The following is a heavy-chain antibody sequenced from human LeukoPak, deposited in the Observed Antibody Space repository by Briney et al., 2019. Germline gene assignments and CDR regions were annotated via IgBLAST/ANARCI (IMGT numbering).Heavy chain of an antibody. D-gene: IGHD2-2*01. CDR1: GFTFSSYS. V-gene: IGHV3-21*01. J-gene: IGHJ4*02. Sequence: GGSLRLSCAASGFTFSSYSMNWVRQAPGKGLEWVSSISSSSSYIYYADSVKGRFTISRDNAKNSLYLQMNSLRAEDTAVYYCAKRGYCSSTSCSPFDYWGQGTLVTVSS. CDR2: ISSSSSYI. CDR3: AKRGYCSSTSCSPFDY.